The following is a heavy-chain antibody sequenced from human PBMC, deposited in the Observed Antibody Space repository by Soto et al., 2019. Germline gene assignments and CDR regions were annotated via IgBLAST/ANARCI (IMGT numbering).Heavy chain of an antibody. J-gene: IGHJ6*02. CDR1: GYSFTSYW. Sequence: GESLKISCKGSGYSFTSYWISWVRQMPGKGLEWMGRIDPSDSYTNYSPSFQGHVTISADKSISTAYLQWSSLKASDTAMYYCAGWSIAARQLYYYGMDVWGQGTTVTGSS. CDR2: IDPSDSYT. D-gene: IGHD6-6*01. V-gene: IGHV5-10-1*01. CDR3: AGWSIAARQLYYYGMDV.